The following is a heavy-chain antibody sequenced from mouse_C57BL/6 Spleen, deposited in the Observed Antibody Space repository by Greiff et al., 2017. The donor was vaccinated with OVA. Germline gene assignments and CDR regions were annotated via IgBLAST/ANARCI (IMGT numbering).Heavy chain of an antibody. D-gene: IGHD1-1*01. J-gene: IGHJ4*01. Sequence: VQLKQSGAELVRPGASVKLSCTASGFNIKDDYMHWVKQRPEQGLEWIGWIDPENGDTEYASKFQGKATITADTSSNTAYLQLSSLTSEDTAVYYCTTRYRYAMDYWGQGTSVTVSS. CDR1: GFNIKDDY. V-gene: IGHV14-4*01. CDR2: IDPENGDT. CDR3: TTRYRYAMDY.